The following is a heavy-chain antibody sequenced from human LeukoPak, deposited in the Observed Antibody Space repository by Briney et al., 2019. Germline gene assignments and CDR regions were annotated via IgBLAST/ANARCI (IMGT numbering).Heavy chain of an antibody. CDR1: GFTFSNAW. D-gene: IGHD3-10*01. CDR2: IKSKSGGGTT. V-gene: IGHV3-15*01. CDR3: TTALYGSGSQGYFQH. J-gene: IGHJ1*01. Sequence: PGGSLRLSCAASGFTFSNAWVSWVRQAPGKGLEWVGRIKSKSGGGTTDYAAPVKGRFTISRDDSRNTLFLQMNSLKTEDTAVYYCTTALYGSGSQGYFQHWGQGTLVTVSS.